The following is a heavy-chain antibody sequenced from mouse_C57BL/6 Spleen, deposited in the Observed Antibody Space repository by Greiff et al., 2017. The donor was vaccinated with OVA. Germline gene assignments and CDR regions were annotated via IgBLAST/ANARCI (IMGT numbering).Heavy chain of an antibody. CDR1: GYAFSSYW. CDR3: SRVAYDGYYFDY. CDR2: IYPGDGDT. V-gene: IGHV1-80*01. D-gene: IGHD2-3*01. J-gene: IGHJ2*01. Sequence: VKLQESGAELVKPGASVKISCKASGYAFSSYWMNWVKQRPGQGLEWIGQIYPGDGDTNYNGKFKGKATLTADKSSTTAYMQLSSLTSEDSAVYFCSRVAYDGYYFDYWGQGTTLTVSS.